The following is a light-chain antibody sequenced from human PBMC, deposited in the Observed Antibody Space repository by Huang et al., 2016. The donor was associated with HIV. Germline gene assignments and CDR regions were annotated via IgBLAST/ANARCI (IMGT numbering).Light chain of an antibody. V-gene: IGKV3-15*01. Sequence: EIVMTQSPATLSVSPGERAPLSCRASQSVSNNLAWYQQKPGLPTPLLIYGASTRATGIPARFSGSGSGTRFTLTISSLQSEDFAVYYGQQYNNWPPEYTFGQGTKLEIK. CDR2: GAS. CDR3: QQYNNWPPEYT. CDR1: QSVSNN. J-gene: IGKJ2*01.